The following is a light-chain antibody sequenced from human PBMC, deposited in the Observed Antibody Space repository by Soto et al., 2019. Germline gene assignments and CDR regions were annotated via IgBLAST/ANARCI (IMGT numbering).Light chain of an antibody. CDR2: DAS. Sequence: DIQMTQSPSTLSASVGDRVTITCRASQSISRSLAWYQQKPGKAPNLLIYDASSLEVGVPSRFSGSGFGTEFTLTITNLQPADFATYYCQQYSDFLLSFGPGTTVDFK. J-gene: IGKJ3*01. CDR1: QSISRS. V-gene: IGKV1-5*01. CDR3: QQYSDFLLS.